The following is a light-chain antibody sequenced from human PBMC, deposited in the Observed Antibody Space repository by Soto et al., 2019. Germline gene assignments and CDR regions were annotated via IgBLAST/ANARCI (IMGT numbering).Light chain of an antibody. CDR2: DAS. CDR1: QSISNH. Sequence: DIQMTQSPSSLSASVEDRVIITCRASQSISNHLNWYQQKPGKAPKVLIYDASSLESGVPSRFSGSGSGTEFSLTISSLQPDDFATYYCQQYNHYWTFGQGTKV. V-gene: IGKV1-5*01. J-gene: IGKJ1*01. CDR3: QQYNHYWT.